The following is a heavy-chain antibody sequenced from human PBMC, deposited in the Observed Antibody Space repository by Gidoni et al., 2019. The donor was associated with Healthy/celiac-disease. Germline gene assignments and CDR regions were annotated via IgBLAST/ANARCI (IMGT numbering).Heavy chain of an antibody. CDR2: IYPGDSDT. Sequence: EVQLAQSGAEVKKPGESLKNSCKGSGYRSTSYWIGWVRRMPGKGLEWTGIIYPGDSDTRYSPSFQGQVTISADKSISTAYLQWSSLKASDTAVYYCARFAPTYYYGSGSYYNTGLDYWGQGTLVTVSS. V-gene: IGHV5-51*03. J-gene: IGHJ4*02. CDR3: ARFAPTYYYGSGSYYNTGLDY. D-gene: IGHD3-10*01. CDR1: GYRSTSYW.